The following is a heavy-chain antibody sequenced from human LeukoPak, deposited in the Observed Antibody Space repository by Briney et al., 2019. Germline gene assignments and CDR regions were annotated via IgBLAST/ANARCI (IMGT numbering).Heavy chain of an antibody. D-gene: IGHD5-12*01. CDR3: ARDSGRAKGWFGP. Sequence: PGGSLRLSCAASGFIFRNYGMHWVRQAPGKGLEYVSSINSNGDNTYYADSVRGRFTISRDNSKNMLYLQMGSLTTEDTAVFYCARDSGRAKGWFGPWGQGTLVTVSS. J-gene: IGHJ5*02. CDR1: GFIFRNYG. CDR2: INSNGDNT. V-gene: IGHV3-64*02.